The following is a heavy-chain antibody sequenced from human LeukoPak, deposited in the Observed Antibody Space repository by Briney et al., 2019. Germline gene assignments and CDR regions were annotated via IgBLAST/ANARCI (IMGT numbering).Heavy chain of an antibody. CDR1: GVSFSGYY. J-gene: IGHJ4*02. V-gene: IGHV4-34*01. D-gene: IGHD5/OR15-5a*01. CDR3: ARGHSVSGFDY. CDR2: INHSGDT. Sequence: SSETLSLTCGVSGVSFSGYYWTWIRQPPGKGLEWIGEINHSGDTNSNPSLKSRVTISVDTSKSQFSLKLGSVTAADTAVYYCARGHSVSGFDYWGQGALVSVSS.